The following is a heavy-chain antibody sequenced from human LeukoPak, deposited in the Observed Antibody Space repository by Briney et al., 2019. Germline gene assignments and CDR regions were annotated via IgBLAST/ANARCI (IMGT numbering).Heavy chain of an antibody. CDR1: GLTFSTSG. V-gene: IGHV3-21*01. J-gene: IGHJ4*02. Sequence: GGSLRLSCTASGLTFSTSGFNWVRQAPGKGLEWVASIGPTGSDRYHADSVKGRFTISRDNAKNSLYLQMNSLRAEDTAVYYCARDGDYDYVWGSYRQFDYWGQGTLVTVSS. CDR2: IGPTGSDR. D-gene: IGHD3-16*02. CDR3: ARDGDYDYVWGSYRQFDY.